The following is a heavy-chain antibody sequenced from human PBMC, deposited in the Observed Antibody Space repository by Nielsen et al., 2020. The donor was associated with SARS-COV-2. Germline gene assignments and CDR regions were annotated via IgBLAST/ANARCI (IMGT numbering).Heavy chain of an antibody. V-gene: IGHV1-46*01. D-gene: IGHD3-22*01. CDR3: ARDSSGTYRRVDY. J-gene: IGHJ4*02. CDR2: INPTNGGT. Sequence: ASVKVSCKASGYTFTNNYMHWVRQAPGQGLEWMGLINPTNGGTTYVQKFLGTVTMTRDTSTSTVYMELSSLRSDDTAVYYCARDSSGTYRRVDYWGQGTLVTVSS. CDR1: GYTFTNNY.